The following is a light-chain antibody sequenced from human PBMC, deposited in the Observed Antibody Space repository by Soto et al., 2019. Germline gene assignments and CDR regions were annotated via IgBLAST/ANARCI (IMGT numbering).Light chain of an antibody. CDR1: QGISSY. V-gene: IGKV3-11*01. J-gene: IGKJ5*01. Sequence: EIVLTQSPATLSLSPGERATLSCRAGQGISSYLAWYQQKPGQAPRLLIYDASNRATGIPARFSGSGSGTDFTLTISCLEPEDFAVYYCQQRSSWPITFGQGTRLEIK. CDR3: QQRSSWPIT. CDR2: DAS.